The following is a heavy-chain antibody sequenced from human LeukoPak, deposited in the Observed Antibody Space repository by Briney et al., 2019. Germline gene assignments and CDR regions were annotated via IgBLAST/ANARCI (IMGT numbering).Heavy chain of an antibody. V-gene: IGHV3-23*01. Sequence: GGSLRLSCSGSGFTFSNYVMSWVRQAPGKGLEWVSCVSGSGGRGATYYTDSVKGRFTISRDNSKNTLYLQMDSLGAEDTAVYYCANFACCHYDSESGYWGQGTLVTVSS. J-gene: IGHJ4*02. CDR1: GFTFSNYV. CDR2: VSGSGGRGAT. D-gene: IGHD3-22*01. CDR3: ANFACCHYDSESGY.